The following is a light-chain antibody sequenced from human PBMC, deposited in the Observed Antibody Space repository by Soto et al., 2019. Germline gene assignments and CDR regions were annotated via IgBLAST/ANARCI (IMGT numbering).Light chain of an antibody. V-gene: IGKV3-15*01. CDR2: AAS. Sequence: IVLTQFPATLSVSPGGRATLSCRASENLDSNLAWYQQKPGQAPRLLIYAASTSATGIPARFSGSGSGTDFTLTISALQSEDFAVYYCQQYNNCPLSLSFGGGTKVEIK. J-gene: IGKJ4*01. CDR3: QQYNNCPLSLS. CDR1: ENLDSN.